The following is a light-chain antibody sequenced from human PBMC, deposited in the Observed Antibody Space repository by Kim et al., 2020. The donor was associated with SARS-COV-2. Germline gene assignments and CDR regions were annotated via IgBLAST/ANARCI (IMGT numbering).Light chain of an antibody. V-gene: IGKV3-11*01. CDR1: QSVGNS. CDR2: DVS. Sequence: EIVLTQSPVALSLSPGERATLSCRASQSVGNSLAWYQHRPDQAPRLLMYDVSNRAAGIPARFSGSGSGTDFTLTITSLDPEDFAVYYCQQRRDWPAYTFGQGTKVDIK. J-gene: IGKJ2*01. CDR3: QQRRDWPAYT.